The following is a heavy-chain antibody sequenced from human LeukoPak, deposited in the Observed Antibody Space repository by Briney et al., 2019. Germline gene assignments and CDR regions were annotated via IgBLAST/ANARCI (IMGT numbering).Heavy chain of an antibody. CDR2: ISGTGDTT. D-gene: IGHD6-19*01. V-gene: IGHV3-23*01. CDR1: GFSFSSYA. Sequence: GGSLRLSCAASGFSFSSYAMTWVRQAPGKGLEWVSSISGTGDTTYYADSVKGRFTVSRDNSKDTPFLQMNSLGAKDTAVYYCAKGKVAGTLVPFDYWGQRTLVTVSS. J-gene: IGHJ4*02. CDR3: AKGKVAGTLVPFDY.